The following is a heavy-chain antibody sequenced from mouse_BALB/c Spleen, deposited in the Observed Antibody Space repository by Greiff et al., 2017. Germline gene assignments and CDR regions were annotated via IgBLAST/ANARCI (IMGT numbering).Heavy chain of an antibody. CDR3: ARFPHYYGSSYYFDY. CDR2: IDPSDSET. Sequence: QVQLQQSGPQLVRPGASVKISCKASGYSFTSYWMHWVKQRPGQGLEWIGMIDPSDSETRLNQKFKDKATLTVDKSSSTAYMQLSSPTSEDSAVYYCARFPHYYGSSYYFDYWGQGTTLTVSS. D-gene: IGHD1-1*01. CDR1: GYSFTSYW. J-gene: IGHJ2*01. V-gene: IGHV1S127*01.